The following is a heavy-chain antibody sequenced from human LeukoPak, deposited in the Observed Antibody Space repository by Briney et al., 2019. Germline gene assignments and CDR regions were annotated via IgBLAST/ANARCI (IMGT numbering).Heavy chain of an antibody. CDR1: GFTFSSYS. D-gene: IGHD6-6*01. CDR2: ISSSSSYI. CDR3: ARDLSGSSSSGFDP. V-gene: IGHV3-21*01. J-gene: IGHJ5*02. Sequence: GGSLRLSCAGSGFTFSSYSMNWVRQAPGKGREWVSSISSSSSYIYYEDSVKGRFTISRANGTNSLYLQMNSLRAEDTAVYYCARDLSGSSSSGFDPWGQGTLVTVSS.